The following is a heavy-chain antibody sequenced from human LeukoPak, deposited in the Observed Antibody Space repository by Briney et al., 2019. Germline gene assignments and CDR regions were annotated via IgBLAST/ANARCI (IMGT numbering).Heavy chain of an antibody. J-gene: IGHJ4*02. Sequence: PSETLSLTCTVSGGSISSSSYYWGWIRQPAGKGLEWIGRIYTSGSTNYNPSLKSRVTMSVDTSKNQFSLKLSSVTAADTAVYYCARGGVLKSVDYWGQGTLVTVSS. D-gene: IGHD3-16*01. CDR2: IYTSGST. V-gene: IGHV4-61*02. CDR3: ARGGVLKSVDY. CDR1: GGSISSSSYY.